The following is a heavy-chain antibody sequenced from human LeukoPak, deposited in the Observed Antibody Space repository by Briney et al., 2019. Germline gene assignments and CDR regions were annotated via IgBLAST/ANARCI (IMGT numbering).Heavy chain of an antibody. V-gene: IGHV4-4*07. D-gene: IGHD5-24*01. J-gene: IGHJ4*02. CDR3: ARDKRGDGYGDFDY. Sequence: PSETLSLTCSVSGVSINDHYWTWVRQPAGRGLEWIGHIYISGSTDYNPSLKSRVTLSVDMSKNQFSLRLTSVTAADTAVYYCARDKRGDGYGDFDYWGQGTLVTVSS. CDR1: GVSINDHY. CDR2: IYISGST.